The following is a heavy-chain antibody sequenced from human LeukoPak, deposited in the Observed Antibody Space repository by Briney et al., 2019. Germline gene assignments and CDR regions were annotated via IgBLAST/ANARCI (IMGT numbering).Heavy chain of an antibody. CDR3: ARPTASQHDAFDI. CDR2: INPNSGGT. V-gene: IGHV1-2*06. Sequence: ASVKVSCKASGGTFSSYAISWVRQAPGQGLEWMGRINPNSGGTNYAQKFQGRVTMTRDTSISTAYMELSRLRSDDTAVYYCARPTASQHDAFDIWGQGTMVTVSS. CDR1: GGTFSSYA. J-gene: IGHJ3*02. D-gene: IGHD6-13*01.